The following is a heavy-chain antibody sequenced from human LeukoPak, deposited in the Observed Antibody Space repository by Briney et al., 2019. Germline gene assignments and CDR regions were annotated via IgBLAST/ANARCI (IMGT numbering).Heavy chain of an antibody. J-gene: IGHJ4*02. D-gene: IGHD3-22*01. V-gene: IGHV4-59*08. CDR1: GASISSYY. CDR3: ARLGRTDFYYDTSGVDY. Sequence: SETLSLTCTVSGASISSYYWSWIRQPPGKGLEWVGYVSYSGNTNYNPSLRSRVTISVDTSKNQFSLKLSSVTAADTAVYYCARLGRTDFYYDTSGVDYWGQGTLVTVSS. CDR2: VSYSGNT.